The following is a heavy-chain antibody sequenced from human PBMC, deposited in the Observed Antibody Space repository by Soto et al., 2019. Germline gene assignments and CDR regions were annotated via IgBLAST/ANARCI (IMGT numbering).Heavy chain of an antibody. D-gene: IGHD6-6*01. Sequence: GESLRISCDSSGYTFANDCIGWVLQVPGKGLEWVALIYPSDSRTIYSPSFQGQVTISADKSISTAYLQWTSLKVSDIDIYYCSKFKYSTSVRYLQHWGQGTAVTVSS. CDR2: IYPSDSRT. V-gene: IGHV5-51*01. CDR1: GYTFANDC. CDR3: SKFKYSTSVRYLQH. J-gene: IGHJ1*01.